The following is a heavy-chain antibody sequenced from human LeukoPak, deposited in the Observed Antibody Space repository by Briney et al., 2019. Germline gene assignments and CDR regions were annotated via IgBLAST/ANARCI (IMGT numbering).Heavy chain of an antibody. J-gene: IGHJ1*01. Sequence: GGSLRLSCAASGFTFNIYAMSWVRQAPEKGLEWVSAISETSRKTYYADPVKGRFTISRDNSKNALYLQMNDLRDEDTAVYYCVQEARRDGYKLAPVAEHWGQGTLVTVSS. CDR2: ISETSRKT. CDR1: GFTFNIYA. CDR3: VQEARRDGYKLAPVAEH. V-gene: IGHV3-23*01. D-gene: IGHD5-24*01.